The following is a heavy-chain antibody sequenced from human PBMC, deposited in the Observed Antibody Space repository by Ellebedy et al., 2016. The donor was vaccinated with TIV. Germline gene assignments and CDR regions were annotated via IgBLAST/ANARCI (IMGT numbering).Heavy chain of an antibody. CDR3: AEDRGYSYGYGFFDY. CDR2: ISYDGSNK. CDR1: GFTFSSYW. V-gene: IGHV3-30*18. Sequence: GGSLRLSXAASGFTFSSYWMHWVRQAPGKGLEWVAVISYDGSNKYYADSVKGRFTISRDNSKNTLYLQMNSLRAEDTAVYYCAEDRGYSYGYGFFDYWGQGTLVTVSS. D-gene: IGHD5-18*01. J-gene: IGHJ4*02.